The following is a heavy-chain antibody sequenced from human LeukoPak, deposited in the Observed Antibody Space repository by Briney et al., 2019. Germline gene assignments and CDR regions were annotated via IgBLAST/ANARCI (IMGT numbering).Heavy chain of an antibody. CDR2: IYSRGDT. CDR3: AKGVVRGKKQYYFDY. D-gene: IGHD3-10*01. Sequence: GGSLSLSCAASEFIVSINYMTWVRQAPGKGLEWVSLIYSRGDTKYADSVKGRFTISRDNSKNTLYLQMNSLRAEDTAVYYCAKGVVRGKKQYYFDYWGQGTLVTVSS. V-gene: IGHV3-66*03. CDR1: EFIVSINY. J-gene: IGHJ4*02.